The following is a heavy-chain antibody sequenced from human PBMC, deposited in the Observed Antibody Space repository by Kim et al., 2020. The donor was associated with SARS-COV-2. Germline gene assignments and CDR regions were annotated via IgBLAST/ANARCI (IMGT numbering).Heavy chain of an antibody. CDR2: TNPDGSGK. D-gene: IGHD1-26*01. Sequence: GGSLRLSCAASGFTFSNFWMHWFRQAPGKGLEWVANTNPDGSGKFSVDSLKGRLTVSRDNAKNPLYLQMNSLRAEDTGIYYCATVPRGVGFTAWSEGTLVTVYS. J-gene: IGHJ4*02. CDR1: GFTFSNFW. V-gene: IGHV3-7*01. CDR3: ATVPRGVGFTA.